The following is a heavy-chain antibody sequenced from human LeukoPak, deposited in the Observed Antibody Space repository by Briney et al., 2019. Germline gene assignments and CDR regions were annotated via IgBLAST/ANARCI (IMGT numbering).Heavy chain of an antibody. CDR1: GFTFSSYA. Sequence: GGSLRLSCAASGFTFSSYAMTWVRQAPRKGLEWVSAISGSGGSTYYADSVKGRFTISRDNSRNTVYLQMNSLRAEDTAVYYCAKDQDYESSGYTYYFDYWGQGTLVTISS. V-gene: IGHV3-23*01. D-gene: IGHD3-22*01. J-gene: IGHJ4*02. CDR3: AKDQDYESSGYTYYFDY. CDR2: ISGSGGST.